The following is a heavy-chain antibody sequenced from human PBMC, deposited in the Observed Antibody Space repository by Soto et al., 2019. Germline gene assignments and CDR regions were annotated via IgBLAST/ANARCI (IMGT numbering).Heavy chain of an antibody. Sequence: GGSLRLSCAASGFTFSTYSMNWVRQAPGKGLEWVSYISSSSSTIFYTDSVKGRFTVSRDNAKNSLYLQMNSLRAEDTALYYCTKDKHGYGRDVWGQGTTVTVSS. CDR2: ISSSSSTI. CDR3: TKDKHGYGRDV. CDR1: GFTFSTYS. V-gene: IGHV3-48*01. J-gene: IGHJ6*02.